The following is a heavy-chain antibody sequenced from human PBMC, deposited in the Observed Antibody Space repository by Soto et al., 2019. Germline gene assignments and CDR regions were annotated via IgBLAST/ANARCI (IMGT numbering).Heavy chain of an antibody. CDR3: VRQPLHRVGSSISTLDI. CDR1: GCSIITDNIY. Sequence: SETLSLTCTASGCSIITDNIYWACLRQSPGPGLESLVSMCFGRDTYFHPSLKSRLTISADTSKNQLSLNLNSVSAADTAVYYCVRQPLHRVGSSISTLDIWGQGTVVTVSS. CDR2: MCFGRDT. V-gene: IGHV4-39*01. J-gene: IGHJ3*02. D-gene: IGHD1-26*01.